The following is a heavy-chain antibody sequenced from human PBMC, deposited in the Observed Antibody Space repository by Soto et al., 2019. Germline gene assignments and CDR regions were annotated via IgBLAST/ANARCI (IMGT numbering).Heavy chain of an antibody. CDR3: ARVIAAAGTDWFDP. V-gene: IGHV4-61*01. CDR1: GGSVSSGSYY. D-gene: IGHD6-13*01. CDR2: IYYSGST. J-gene: IGHJ5*02. Sequence: KPSETLSLTCTVSGGSVSSGSYYWSWIRQPPGKGLEWIGYIYYSGSTNYNPSLKSRVTISVDTSKNQFSLKLSSVTAADTAVYYCARVIAAAGTDWFDPWGQGTLVTVSS.